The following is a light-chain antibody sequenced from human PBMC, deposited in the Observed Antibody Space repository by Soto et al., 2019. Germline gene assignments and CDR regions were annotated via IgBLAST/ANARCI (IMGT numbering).Light chain of an antibody. Sequence: DIQMTQSPSSLSASVGDRVTITCRASQTISNYLSWYQQKPGKAPKLLIYAASSLQSGVPSRFRGSGSGTDFTRTISSLQPEDFATYYCQQSYNTPRLSFGGGTKVEMK. J-gene: IGKJ4*01. CDR2: AAS. CDR3: QQSYNTPRLS. V-gene: IGKV1-39*01. CDR1: QTISNY.